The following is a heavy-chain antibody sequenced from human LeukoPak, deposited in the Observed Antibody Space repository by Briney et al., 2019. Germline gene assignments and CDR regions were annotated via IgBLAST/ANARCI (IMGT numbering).Heavy chain of an antibody. Sequence: SQTLSLTCAVYGGSFSGYYWSWIRQPPGKGLEWIGEINHSGSTNYNPSLKSRVTISVDTSKNQFSLKLSSVTAADTAVYYCASYDSSGYYYGLDYWGQGALVAVSS. CDR3: ASYDSSGYYYGLDY. V-gene: IGHV4-34*01. J-gene: IGHJ4*02. D-gene: IGHD3-22*01. CDR1: GGSFSGYY. CDR2: INHSGST.